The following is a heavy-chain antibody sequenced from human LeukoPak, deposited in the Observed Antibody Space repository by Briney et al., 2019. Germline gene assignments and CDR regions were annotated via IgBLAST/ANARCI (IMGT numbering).Heavy chain of an antibody. CDR3: ARVYYDILTGYYMDV. Sequence: SETLSLTCTVSGGSISSYYWSWIRQPPGKGLEWIGYIYYSGSTNYNPSLKSRVTTSVDTSKNQFSLKLSSVTAADTAVYYCARVYYDILTGYYMDVWGKGTTVTISS. V-gene: IGHV4-59*01. CDR2: IYYSGST. D-gene: IGHD3-9*01. J-gene: IGHJ6*03. CDR1: GGSISSYY.